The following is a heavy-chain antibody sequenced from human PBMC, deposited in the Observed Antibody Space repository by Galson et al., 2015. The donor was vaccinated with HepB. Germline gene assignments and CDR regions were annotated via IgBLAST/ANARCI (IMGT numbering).Heavy chain of an antibody. CDR2: ISSSSSYI. CDR1: GFTFSSYS. V-gene: IGHV3-21*01. J-gene: IGHJ4*02. CDR3: ATTDYYDSSGYDSPVY. Sequence: SLRLSCAASGFTFSSYSMNWVRQAPGKGLEWVSSISSSSSYIYYADSVKGRFTISRDNAKNPLYLQMNSLRAEDTAVYYCATTDYYDSSGYDSPVYWGQGTLVTVSS. D-gene: IGHD3-22*01.